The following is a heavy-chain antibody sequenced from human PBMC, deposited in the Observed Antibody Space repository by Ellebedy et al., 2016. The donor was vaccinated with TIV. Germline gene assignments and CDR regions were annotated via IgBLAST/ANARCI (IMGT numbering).Heavy chain of an antibody. V-gene: IGHV1-2*02. CDR2: INPNSGGT. D-gene: IGHD4-17*01. Sequence: ASVKVSXKASRYTFTGYYMHWVRQAPGQGLEWMGWINPNSGGTNYAQKFQGRVTMTRDTSISTAYMELSRLRSDDTAVYYCARESFFSTTDLHMDVWGKGTTVTVSS. CDR3: ARESFFSTTDLHMDV. J-gene: IGHJ6*03. CDR1: RYTFTGYY.